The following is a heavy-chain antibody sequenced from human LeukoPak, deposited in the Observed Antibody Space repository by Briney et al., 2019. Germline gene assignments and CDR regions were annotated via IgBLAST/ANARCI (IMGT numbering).Heavy chain of an antibody. Sequence: PSETLSLTCAVSGGSISSSNWWSWVRQPPGKGLEWIGEIYHSGSTNYNPSLKSRVTISVDKSKNQFSLKLSSVTAADTAVYYCARDVVVVPAVLNWFDPWGQGTLVTVSS. CDR1: GGSISSSNW. CDR3: ARDVVVVPAVLNWFDP. D-gene: IGHD2-2*01. J-gene: IGHJ5*02. V-gene: IGHV4-4*02. CDR2: IYHSGST.